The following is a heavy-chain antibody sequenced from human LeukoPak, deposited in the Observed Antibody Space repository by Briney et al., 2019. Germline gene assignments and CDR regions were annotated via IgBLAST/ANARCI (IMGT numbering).Heavy chain of an antibody. Sequence: GASVKVACKASGYTFTSYGISWVRPAPGQGLEWMGWISAYNGNTNYAQKRQGRVTMTTDTSTSTAYMELRSLRSDDTAVYYCARDRYDFWSGYHSRAGWFDPWGQGTLVTVSS. J-gene: IGHJ5*02. CDR3: ARDRYDFWSGYHSRAGWFDP. CDR2: ISAYNGNT. D-gene: IGHD3-3*01. CDR1: GYTFTSYG. V-gene: IGHV1-18*01.